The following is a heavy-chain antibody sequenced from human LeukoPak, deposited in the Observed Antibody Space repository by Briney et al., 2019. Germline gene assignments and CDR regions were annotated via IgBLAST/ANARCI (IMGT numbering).Heavy chain of an antibody. CDR3: AREYSSSSGKNAFDV. V-gene: IGHV4-4*07. CDR2: IYASGNT. J-gene: IGHJ3*01. Sequence: SETLSLTCAVSGGSISTYYWSLIRQPAGKGLEWIGRIYASGNTNYNPSLKSRVTMSLDTSKNQFSLRLTSVTAADTAVYYCAREYSSSSGKNAFDVWGQGTMVTVSS. CDR1: GGSISTYY. D-gene: IGHD6-6*01.